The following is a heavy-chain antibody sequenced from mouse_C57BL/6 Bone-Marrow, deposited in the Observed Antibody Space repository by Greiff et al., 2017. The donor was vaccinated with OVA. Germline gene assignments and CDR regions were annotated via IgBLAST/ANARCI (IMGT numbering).Heavy chain of an antibody. J-gene: IGHJ1*03. CDR2: IWSGGST. D-gene: IGHD2-4*01. Sequence: QVQLKESGPGLVQPSQSLSITCTVSGFSLTSYGVHWVRQSPGKGLEWLGVIWSGGSTDYNAAFISRLSISKDNSKSQVFFKMNSLQADDTAIYYCASHYYDYDEPYWYFDVWGTGTTVTVSS. CDR1: GFSLTSYG. CDR3: ASHYYDYDEPYWYFDV. V-gene: IGHV2-2*01.